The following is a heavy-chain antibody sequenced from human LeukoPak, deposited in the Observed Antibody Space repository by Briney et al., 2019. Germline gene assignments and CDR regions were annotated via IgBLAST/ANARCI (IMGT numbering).Heavy chain of an antibody. J-gene: IGHJ4*02. Sequence: SETLSLTCTVSGGSISSYYWGWIRQPPGKGLEWIGTIYSIGSTYYNPSLKSRVTILVDTSKNQISLKLSSVTAADTAVYYCARGPSGTYSDYWGQGTLVTVSS. D-gene: IGHD1-26*01. V-gene: IGHV4-39*07. CDR2: IYSIGST. CDR1: GGSISSYY. CDR3: ARGPSGTYSDY.